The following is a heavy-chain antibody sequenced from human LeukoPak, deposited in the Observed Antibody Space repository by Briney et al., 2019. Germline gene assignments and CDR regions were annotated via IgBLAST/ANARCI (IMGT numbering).Heavy chain of an antibody. J-gene: IGHJ3*02. CDR1: GFTFTSSA. D-gene: IGHD6-13*01. Sequence: GASVKVSCKASGFTFTSSAMQWVRQARGQRLEWIGWFVVGSGNTNYAQKFQERVTITRDMSTSTAYMELSSLRSEDTAVYYCAASSSWYSAFDIWGQGTMVTVSS. V-gene: IGHV1-58*02. CDR2: FVVGSGNT. CDR3: AASSSWYSAFDI.